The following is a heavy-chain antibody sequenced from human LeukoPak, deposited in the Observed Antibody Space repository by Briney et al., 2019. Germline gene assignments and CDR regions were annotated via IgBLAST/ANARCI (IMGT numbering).Heavy chain of an antibody. CDR1: GFTFSSYE. V-gene: IGHV3-48*03. CDR3: ARQYCSGGSCGLGY. CDR2: ISSSGSTI. J-gene: IGHJ4*02. D-gene: IGHD2-15*01. Sequence: GGSLRLSCAASGFTFSSYEMNWVRQAPGKGLEWVSYISSSGSTIYYADSVKGRFTISRGNAKNSLYLQMNSLRAEDTAVYYCARQYCSGGSCGLGYWGQGTLVTVSS.